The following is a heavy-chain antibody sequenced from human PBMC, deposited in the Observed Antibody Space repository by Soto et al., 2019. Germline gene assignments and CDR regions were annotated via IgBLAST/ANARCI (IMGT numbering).Heavy chain of an antibody. Sequence: WETLSLTCAVSGCSISSTNYYWAWVRQAPGKGLEWIGSLSYTGSTSYNPSLKNRVTISVDTSKNRLYLRLDSVRAADTVSYYCARLFWCTTTTLGRRVDWFDLWGQGTRVPVSP. J-gene: IGHJ5*02. V-gene: IGHV4-39*01. CDR2: LSYTGST. D-gene: IGHD1-1*01. CDR3: ARLFWCTTTTLGRRVDWFDL. CDR1: GCSISSTNYY.